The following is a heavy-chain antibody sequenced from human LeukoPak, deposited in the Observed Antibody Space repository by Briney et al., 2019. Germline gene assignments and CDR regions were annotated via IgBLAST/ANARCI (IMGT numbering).Heavy chain of an antibody. J-gene: IGHJ5*02. CDR2: ISYSGST. CDR3: AREMGYCSGGSCYPGWFDP. CDR1: GGSISSSRYY. D-gene: IGHD2-15*01. V-gene: IGHV4-39*07. Sequence: PSETLSLTCTVSGGSISSSRYYWGWIRQPPGKGLDWIGSISYSGSTYYNPSLKSRVTISVDRSKNQFSLKLSSVTAADTAVYYCAREMGYCSGGSCYPGWFDPWGQGTLVTVSS.